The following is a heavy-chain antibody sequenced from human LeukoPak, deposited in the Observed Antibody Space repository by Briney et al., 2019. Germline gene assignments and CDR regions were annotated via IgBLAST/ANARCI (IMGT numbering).Heavy chain of an antibody. D-gene: IGHD2-15*01. V-gene: IGHV3-48*03. Sequence: GGSLRLSCAASGFTFSSYEMNWVRQAPGKGLEWVSYISSSGSTIYYADSVKGRFTISRDNAKNSLYLQMNSLRAEDTAVYYCARQRGYCSGGSCYGWFDPWGQGTLVTVSS. CDR1: GFTFSSYE. J-gene: IGHJ5*02. CDR3: ARQRGYCSGGSCYGWFDP. CDR2: ISSSGSTI.